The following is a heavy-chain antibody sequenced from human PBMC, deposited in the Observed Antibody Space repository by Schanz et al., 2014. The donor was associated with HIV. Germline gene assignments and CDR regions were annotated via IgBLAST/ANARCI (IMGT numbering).Heavy chain of an antibody. J-gene: IGHJ6*02. CDR1: GFTFSRYG. D-gene: IGHD3-22*01. V-gene: IGHV3-30*03. Sequence: QVQLVESGGGLVQPGGSQRLSCAASGFTFSRYGMHWVRQAPGKGLEWVAVISYDGSNKNYADSVKGRFTISRDNSKNTLHLQMNSLRAEDTAVYYCARDVSHDSSGHYSDYYYGMDVWGQGTTVTVSS. CDR2: ISYDGSNK. CDR3: ARDVSHDSSGHYSDYYYGMDV.